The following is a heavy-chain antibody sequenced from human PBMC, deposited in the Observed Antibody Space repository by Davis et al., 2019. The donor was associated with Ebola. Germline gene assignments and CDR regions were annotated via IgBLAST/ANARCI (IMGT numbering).Heavy chain of an antibody. CDR3: ARYRWLRSGYFDY. D-gene: IGHD5-12*01. V-gene: IGHV3-74*01. CDR2: INSDGSST. Sequence: SCAASGFTFSSYWMHWVRQAPGKGLVWVSRINSDGSSTSYADSVKGRFTISRDNAKNTLYLQMNSLRAEDTAVYYCARYRWLRSGYFDYWGQGTLVTVSS. CDR1: GFTFSSYW. J-gene: IGHJ4*02.